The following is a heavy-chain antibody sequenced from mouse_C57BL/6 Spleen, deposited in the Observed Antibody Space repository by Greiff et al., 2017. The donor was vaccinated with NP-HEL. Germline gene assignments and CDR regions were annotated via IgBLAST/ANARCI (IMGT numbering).Heavy chain of an antibody. CDR2: IHPNSGST. D-gene: IGHD2-3*01. J-gene: IGHJ1*03. V-gene: IGHV1-64*01. CDR1: GYTFTSYW. CDR3: AAIDGYYDWYFDV. Sequence: VQLQQPGAELVKPGASVKLSCKASGYTFTSYWMHWVKQRPGQGLEWIGMIHPNSGSTNYNEKFKSKATLTVDKSSSTAYMQLSSLTSEDSAVYYCAAIDGYYDWYFDVWGTGTTVTVSS.